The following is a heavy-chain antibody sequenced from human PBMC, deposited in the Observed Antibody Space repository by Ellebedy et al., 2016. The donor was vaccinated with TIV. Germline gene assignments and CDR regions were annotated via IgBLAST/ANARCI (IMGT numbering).Heavy chain of an antibody. CDR1: GFTFSDHW. CDR2: IYSGGST. V-gene: IGHV3-53*01. J-gene: IGHJ4*02. D-gene: IGHD3-10*01. Sequence: GESLKISXVASGFTFSDHWMDWVRQAPGKGLEWVSVIYSGGSTYFADSVKGRFTISRDNSKNTLYLQMNSLRAGDTAVYYCARGRHSFYTDYWGQGTLVSVSS. CDR3: ARGRHSFYTDY.